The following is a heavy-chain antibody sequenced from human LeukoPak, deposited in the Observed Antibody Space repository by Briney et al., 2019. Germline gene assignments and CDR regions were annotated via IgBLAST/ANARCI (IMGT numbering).Heavy chain of an antibody. CDR3: ARVATTTNWFDP. V-gene: IGHV1-2*02. CDR2: INPNSDGT. J-gene: IGHJ5*02. D-gene: IGHD5-12*01. CDR1: GYTFTGHY. Sequence: ASVKVSCKASGYTFTGHYMHWVRQAPGQGLEWMGWINPNSDGTNYAQKFQGRVTMTRDTSISTAYMELSRLRSDDTAVYYCARVATTTNWFDPWGQGTLVTVSS.